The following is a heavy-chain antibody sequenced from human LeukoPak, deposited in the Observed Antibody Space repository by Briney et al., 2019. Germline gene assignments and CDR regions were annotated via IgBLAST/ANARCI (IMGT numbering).Heavy chain of an antibody. CDR1: GGTFSSYA. D-gene: IGHD4-17*01. J-gene: IGHJ4*02. CDR3: ARDLGEHDYGDYPPFGLDY. V-gene: IGHV1-69*05. Sequence: ASVKVSCKASGGTFSSYAISWVRQAPGQGLEWMGRTIPIFGTANYAQKFQGRVTITTDESTSTAYMEPSSLRSEDTAVYYCARDLGEHDYGDYPPFGLDYWGQGTLVTVSS. CDR2: TIPIFGTA.